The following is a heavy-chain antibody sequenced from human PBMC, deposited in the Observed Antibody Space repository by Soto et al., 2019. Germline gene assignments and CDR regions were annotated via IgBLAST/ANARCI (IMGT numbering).Heavy chain of an antibody. CDR1: GGSITGYS. CDR2: VYDSGLT. CDR3: AAAASLYFYSYMDV. J-gene: IGHJ6*03. V-gene: IGHV4-59*08. D-gene: IGHD2-2*01. Sequence: QVQLQESGPGLVKPSETLSLTCTVSGGSITGYSWSWIRQPPGKGLEWLGYVYDSGLTNYNPSLNGRVTMASNMSYNPSALPLSSLTAADTAVYYCAAAASLYFYSYMDVWGKGTTVPVSS.